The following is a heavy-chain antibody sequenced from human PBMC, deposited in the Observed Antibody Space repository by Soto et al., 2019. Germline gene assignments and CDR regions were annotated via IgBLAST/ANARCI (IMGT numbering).Heavy chain of an antibody. V-gene: IGHV4-34*10. J-gene: IGHJ6*02. CDR1: GGSFSGYY. D-gene: IGHD5-18*01. CDR2: INHSGST. CDR3: ARDRVDTAMVAYYYYYGMDV. Sequence: PSETLSLTCAVYGGSFSGYYWSWIRQPPGKGLEWIGEINHSGSTNYNPSLKSRVTMTRDTSISTAYMELSRLRSDDTAVYYCARDRVDTAMVAYYYYYGMDVWGQGTTVTVSS.